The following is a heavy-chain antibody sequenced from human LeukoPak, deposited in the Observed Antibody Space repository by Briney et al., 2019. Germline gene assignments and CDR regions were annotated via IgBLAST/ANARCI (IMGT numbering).Heavy chain of an antibody. V-gene: IGHV3-21*01. CDR3: ARAGVNYYGSGDNWFDP. D-gene: IGHD3-10*01. Sequence: GGSLRLSCAASGFTFDDYAMHWVRQAPGKGLEWVSSISSSSSYIYYADSVKGRFTISRDNAKNSLYLQMNSLRAEDTAVYYCARAGVNYYGSGDNWFDPWGQGTLVTVSS. CDR2: ISSSSSYI. J-gene: IGHJ5*02. CDR1: GFTFDDYA.